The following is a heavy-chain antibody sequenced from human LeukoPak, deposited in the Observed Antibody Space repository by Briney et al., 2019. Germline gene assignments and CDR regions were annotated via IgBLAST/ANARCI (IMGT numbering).Heavy chain of an antibody. Sequence: GASVKVSCKASGYTFTSYGISWVRQAPGQGLEWMGIINPSGGSTSYAQKFQGRVTMTRDTSTSTVYMELSSLRSEDTAVYYCARDLGIAVAFDYWGQGTLVTVSS. CDR3: ARDLGIAVAFDY. V-gene: IGHV1-46*01. CDR2: INPSGGST. D-gene: IGHD6-19*01. CDR1: GYTFTSYG. J-gene: IGHJ4*02.